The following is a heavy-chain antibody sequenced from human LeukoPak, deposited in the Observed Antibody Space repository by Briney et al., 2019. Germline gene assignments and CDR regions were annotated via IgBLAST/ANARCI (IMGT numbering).Heavy chain of an antibody. Sequence: GASVKVSCKASGYTFTSYGISWVRQAPGQGLEWMGWISAYNGNTNYAQKFQGRVTMTRDTSISTGYMEMSRLTSDDTAIYYCARDVCSRASCYRGYWGQGTLVTVSS. V-gene: IGHV1-18*01. CDR1: GYTFTSYG. CDR2: ISAYNGNT. D-gene: IGHD2-2*02. J-gene: IGHJ4*02. CDR3: ARDVCSRASCYRGY.